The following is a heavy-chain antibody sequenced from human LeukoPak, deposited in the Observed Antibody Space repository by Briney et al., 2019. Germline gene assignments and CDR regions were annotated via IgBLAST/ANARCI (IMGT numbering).Heavy chain of an antibody. D-gene: IGHD6-13*01. V-gene: IGHV4-39*01. CDR3: ARFRAAADYFDY. Sequence: SETLSLTCTVSGVSVSSNTYYWGWIRQPPGKGLEWLGYIFYSGNAYYTPSLKSRVTISIDTSKNQFSLKLSSVTAADTAVYYCARFRAAADYFDYWGQGTLVTVSS. CDR2: IFYSGNA. J-gene: IGHJ4*02. CDR1: GVSVSSNTYY.